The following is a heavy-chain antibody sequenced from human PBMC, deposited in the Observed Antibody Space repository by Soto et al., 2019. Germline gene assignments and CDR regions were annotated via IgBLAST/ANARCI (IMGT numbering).Heavy chain of an antibody. CDR2: IYWDDDK. V-gene: IGHV2-5*02. CDR3: AHVGYCISFSCTKWFDP. J-gene: IGHJ5*02. Sequence: QITLKESGPTLVKPTQTLTLTCTFSGFSLSTSGVGVGWIRQPPGKALEWLALIYWDDDKRYSPSLKSRLTITKDTSKHQVVLTMTNMDPVDTATYYCAHVGYCISFSCTKWFDPWGQGTLVTVSS. CDR1: GFSLSTSGVG. D-gene: IGHD2-2*01.